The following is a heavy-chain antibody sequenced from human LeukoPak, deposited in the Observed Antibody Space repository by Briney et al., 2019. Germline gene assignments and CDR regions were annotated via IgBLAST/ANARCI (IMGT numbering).Heavy chain of an antibody. V-gene: IGHV3-7*05. CDR3: AGRIAARQVVYYGMDV. J-gene: IGHJ6*02. CDR1: GFTFSNYW. D-gene: IGHD6-6*01. CDR2: INQDGSEK. Sequence: GGSLRLSCAASGFTFSNYWMIWVRQAPGKGLEWVANINQDGSEKYYVDSVKGRFTMSRDNAKSSLYLQMNSLRAEDTAVYYCAGRIAARQVVYYGMDVWGQGTTVTVSS.